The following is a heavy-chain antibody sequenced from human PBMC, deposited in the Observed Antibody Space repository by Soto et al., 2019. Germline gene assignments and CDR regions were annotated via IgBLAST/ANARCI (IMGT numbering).Heavy chain of an antibody. Sequence: VKVSCKASGGTFSSYAISWVLRSRFQGLEWMGGIIPIFGTANYAQTFQGRVTITADKSTSTAYMELSSLRSEDTAVYYCARDRIEATNTYYNYYGMDVWGQGTTVTVSS. J-gene: IGHJ6*02. V-gene: IGHV1-69*13. CDR2: IIPIFGTA. CDR1: GGTFSSYA. CDR3: ARDRIEATNTYYNYYGMDV. D-gene: IGHD5-12*01.